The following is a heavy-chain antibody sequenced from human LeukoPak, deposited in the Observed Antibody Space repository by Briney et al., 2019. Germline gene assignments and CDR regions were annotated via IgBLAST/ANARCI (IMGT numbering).Heavy chain of an antibody. CDR1: GFTFDDYA. CDR3: AKDNYYDSSGYCDY. D-gene: IGHD3-22*01. V-gene: IGHV3-9*01. CDR2: ISWNSGSI. J-gene: IGHJ4*02. Sequence: GGSLRLSCAASGFTFDDYAMHWVRQAPGKGLEWVSGISWNSGSIGYADSVKGRFTISRDGAKNSLYLQMNSLRPEDTALYYCAKDNYYDSSGYCDYWGQGTVVTVSS.